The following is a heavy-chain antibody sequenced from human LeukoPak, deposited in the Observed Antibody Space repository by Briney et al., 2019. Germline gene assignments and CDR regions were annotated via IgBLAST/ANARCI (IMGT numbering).Heavy chain of an antibody. J-gene: IGHJ4*02. CDR3: ARCAWRYSYGPHYFDY. V-gene: IGHV1-18*01. D-gene: IGHD5-18*01. Sequence: GASVKVSCKASGYTFTSYGISWVRQAPGQGLEWMGWISAYNGNTNYAQKLQGRVTMTTDTSTRTAYMELRSLRSDDTAVYYCARCAWRYSYGPHYFDYWGQGTLVTVSS. CDR2: ISAYNGNT. CDR1: GYTFTSYG.